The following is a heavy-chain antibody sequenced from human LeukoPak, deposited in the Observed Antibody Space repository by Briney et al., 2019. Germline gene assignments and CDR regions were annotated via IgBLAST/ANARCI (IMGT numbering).Heavy chain of an antibody. CDR1: GFTFSDYY. CDR2: ISSSGSTI. CDR3: ANPRYSYGSDAFDI. Sequence: GGSLRLCCAASGFTFSDYYMSWIRQAPGKGLEWVSYISSSGSTIYYADSVKGRFTISRDNAKNSLYLQMNSLRAEDTAVYYCANPRYSYGSDAFDIWGQGTMVTVSS. J-gene: IGHJ3*02. D-gene: IGHD5-18*01. V-gene: IGHV3-11*04.